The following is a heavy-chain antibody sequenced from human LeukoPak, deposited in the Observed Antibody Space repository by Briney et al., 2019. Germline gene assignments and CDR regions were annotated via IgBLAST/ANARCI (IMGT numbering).Heavy chain of an antibody. D-gene: IGHD2-15*01. CDR3: ARACSGGNCYYYYYYMDV. J-gene: IGHJ6*03. CDR2: IKQDGSEK. Sequence: GGSLRLSCAASGFTFSSYWMSWVRQAPGKGLEWVANIKQDGSEKYYVDSVKGRFTLSRDNAKKSLYLHINSLRAEDTAVYYCARACSGGNCYYYYYYMDVWGKGTTVTVSS. CDR1: GFTFSSYW. V-gene: IGHV3-7*01.